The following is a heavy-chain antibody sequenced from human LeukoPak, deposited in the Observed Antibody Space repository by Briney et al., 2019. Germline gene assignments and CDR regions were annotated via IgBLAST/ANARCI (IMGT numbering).Heavy chain of an antibody. Sequence: KPSETLSLTCTVSGGSISSSSYYWGWIRQPPGKGLEWIGSIYYSGSTYYNPSLKSRVTISVDTSKNQFSLKLSSVTAADTALYYCARLFSRGWPYYYGLGAWGQGTTVTVSS. V-gene: IGHV4-39*01. CDR3: ARLFSRGWPYYYGLGA. J-gene: IGHJ6*02. CDR1: GGSISSSSYY. CDR2: IYYSGST. D-gene: IGHD6-19*01.